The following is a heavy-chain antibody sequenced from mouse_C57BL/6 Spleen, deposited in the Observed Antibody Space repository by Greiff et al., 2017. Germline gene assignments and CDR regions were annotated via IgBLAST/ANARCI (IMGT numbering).Heavy chain of an antibody. D-gene: IGHD1-1*01. CDR3: ARGITTVVAHYYAMDY. Sequence: DVKLQESVAELVRPGASVKLSCTASGFNIKNTYMHWVKQRPEQGLEWIGRIDPANGNTKYAPKFQGKATITADTSSNTAYLQLSSLTSEDTAIYYCARGITTVVAHYYAMDYWGQGTSVTVSS. V-gene: IGHV14-3*01. CDR2: IDPANGNT. J-gene: IGHJ4*01. CDR1: GFNIKNTY.